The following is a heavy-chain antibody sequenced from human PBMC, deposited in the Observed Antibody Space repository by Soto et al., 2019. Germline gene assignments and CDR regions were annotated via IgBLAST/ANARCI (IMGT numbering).Heavy chain of an antibody. CDR3: ASLSDYYDSSGYSPGMDV. Sequence: GASVKVSCKASGGTFSSYTISWVRQAPGQGLEWMGRIIPILGIANYAQKFQGRVTITADKSTSTAYMELSGLRSEDTAVYYCASLSDYYDSSGYSPGMDVWGQGTTVTVSS. V-gene: IGHV1-69*02. CDR1: GGTFSSYT. D-gene: IGHD3-22*01. CDR2: IIPILGIA. J-gene: IGHJ6*02.